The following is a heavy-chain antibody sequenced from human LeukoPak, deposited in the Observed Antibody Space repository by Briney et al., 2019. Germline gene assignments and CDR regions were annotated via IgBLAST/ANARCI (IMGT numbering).Heavy chain of an antibody. D-gene: IGHD2-2*01. V-gene: IGHV1-69*04. CDR1: GGTFSSYA. Sequence: AASVKVSCKASGGTFSSYAINWVRQAPGQGLEWMGRIIPILGIENYAQKFQGRVAITADKSTSTAYMELNSLRSEDTAVYYCARGLLSAEDYYYGMDVWGQGTTVTVSS. J-gene: IGHJ6*02. CDR2: IIPILGIE. CDR3: ARGLLSAEDYYYGMDV.